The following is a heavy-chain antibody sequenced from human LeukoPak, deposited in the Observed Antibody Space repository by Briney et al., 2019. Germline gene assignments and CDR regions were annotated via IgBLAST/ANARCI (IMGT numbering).Heavy chain of an antibody. J-gene: IGHJ4*02. CDR3: ARDSRGYYDMGG. CDR1: GFTFSSYS. V-gene: IGHV3-21*01. D-gene: IGHD3-22*01. CDR2: ISSSSSYI. Sequence: PGGSLRLSCAASGFTFSSYSMNWVRQAPGKGLEWVSSISSSSSYIYYADSVKGRFTISRDNAKNSLYLQMNSLRAEDTAVYYCARDSRGYYDMGGWGQGTLVTVSS.